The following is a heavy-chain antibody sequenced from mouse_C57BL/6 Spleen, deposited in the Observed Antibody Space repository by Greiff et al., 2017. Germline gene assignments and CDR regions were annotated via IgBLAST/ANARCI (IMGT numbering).Heavy chain of an antibody. CDR2: ISSGSSTI. CDR3: ARAYFFPTVFAY. V-gene: IGHV5-17*01. CDR1: GFTFSDYG. D-gene: IGHD1-1*01. J-gene: IGHJ3*01. Sequence: EVMLVESGGGLVKPGGSLKLSCAASGFTFSDYGMHWVRQAPEKGLEWVAYISSGSSTIYYADTVKGRFTISRDNAKNTLFLQRTSLRSEDTAMYYCARAYFFPTVFAYWGQGTLVTVSA.